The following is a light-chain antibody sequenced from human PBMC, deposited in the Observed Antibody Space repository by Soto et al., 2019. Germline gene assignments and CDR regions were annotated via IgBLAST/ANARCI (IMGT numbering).Light chain of an antibody. J-gene: IGKJ3*01. CDR2: GAS. V-gene: IGKV3-20*01. Sequence: ETILTQSPGTLSLSTGERATLSCRASQSVSSSYLAWYQQKPGQAPRLLIYGASSRATGIPDRFSGSGSGTDFTLTISRLEPEDFAVYYCQQYGSSPQGTFGPGTKVDIK. CDR1: QSVSSSY. CDR3: QQYGSSPQGT.